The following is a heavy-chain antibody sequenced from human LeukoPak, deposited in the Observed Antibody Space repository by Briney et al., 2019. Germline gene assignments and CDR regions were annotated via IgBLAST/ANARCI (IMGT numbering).Heavy chain of an antibody. CDR1: GYTCTSSD. CDR3: ARGRSGLAAAGTYDY. Sequence: ASVKVSCKASGYTCTSSDINWVRQAAGQGLEWMGWINPNSGRTGYAQKFQGRVTMTANTSISTAYMELSSLRFDDTAVYYCARGRSGLAAAGTYDYWGQGTLITVSS. D-gene: IGHD6-13*01. CDR2: INPNSGRT. V-gene: IGHV1-8*01. J-gene: IGHJ4*02.